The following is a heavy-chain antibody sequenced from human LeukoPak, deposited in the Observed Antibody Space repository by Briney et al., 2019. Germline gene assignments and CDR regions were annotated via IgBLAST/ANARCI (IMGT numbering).Heavy chain of an antibody. CDR3: ARGGFPYYYDSSGYNLGY. CDR2: INPSGGST. D-gene: IGHD3-22*01. CDR1: GYTFTSYY. Sequence: ASVKVSCKASGYTFTSYYMHWVRQAPGQGLEWMGIINPSGGSTSYAQKFQGRVTMTGDMSTSTVYMELSSLRSEDTAVYYCARGGFPYYYDSSGYNLGYWGQGTLVTVSS. V-gene: IGHV1-46*01. J-gene: IGHJ4*02.